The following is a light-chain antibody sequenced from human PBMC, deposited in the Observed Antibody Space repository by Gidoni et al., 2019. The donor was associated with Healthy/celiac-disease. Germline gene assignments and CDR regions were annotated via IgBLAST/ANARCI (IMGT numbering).Light chain of an antibody. V-gene: IGLV1-40*01. CDR3: QSYDSSLSGSV. CDR1: SSNIGAGYD. J-gene: IGLJ2*01. Sequence: QSVLTQPPSVPGAPGPRVTISCTGSSSNIGAGYDVHWYPQLPGTAPKLLIYGTSNRPSGVPDRFSGSKSGTSASLAITGLQAEDEADYYCQSYDSSLSGSVFGGGTKLTVL. CDR2: GTS.